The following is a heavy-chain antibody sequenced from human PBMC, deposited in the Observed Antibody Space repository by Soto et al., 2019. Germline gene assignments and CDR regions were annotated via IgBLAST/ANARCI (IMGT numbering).Heavy chain of an antibody. CDR2: VHYTGVT. Sequence: QVQLQESGPGLAKPSETLSLTCTVYGGSISIYDYYWAWVREPPGKGLEWIGGVHYTGVTYHNPSHKSRVTVFVDTSNNQFSLKLTSGTAADTALYYCARQTDVYSNSYVELWCQGIVVTVSS. D-gene: IGHD6-6*01. CDR1: GGSISIYDYY. J-gene: IGHJ4*02. V-gene: IGHV4-39*01. CDR3: ARQTDVYSNSYVEL.